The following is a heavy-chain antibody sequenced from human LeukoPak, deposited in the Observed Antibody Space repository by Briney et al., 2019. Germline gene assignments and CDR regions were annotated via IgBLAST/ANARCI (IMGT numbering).Heavy chain of an antibody. V-gene: IGHV3-74*01. D-gene: IGHD3-22*01. CDR1: GFTFSRYW. Sequence: PGRSLRLSCAASGFTFSRYWIHWVRQAPGKGLEWVSRINPDGSTTTHADSVKGRFTISRDNAKNTLYLQMNSLRAEDTAMYYCARVLSGSWDWFDPWGQGTLVTVSS. CDR3: ARVLSGSWDWFDP. J-gene: IGHJ5*02. CDR2: INPDGSTT.